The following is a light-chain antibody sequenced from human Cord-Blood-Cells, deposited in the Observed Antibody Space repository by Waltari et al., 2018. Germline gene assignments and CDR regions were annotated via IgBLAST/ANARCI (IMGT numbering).Light chain of an antibody. CDR2: AAS. CDR3: QQRYSTPRT. V-gene: IGKV1-39*01. CDR1: QSISSY. J-gene: IGKJ1*01. Sequence: GDRVTITCRASQSISSYLNWYPQKPGKAPKPLIYAASSLQSGGPSRFSGNGSGTDFTLTISSLQPEEIATYYCQQRYSTPRTFGQGTKVENK.